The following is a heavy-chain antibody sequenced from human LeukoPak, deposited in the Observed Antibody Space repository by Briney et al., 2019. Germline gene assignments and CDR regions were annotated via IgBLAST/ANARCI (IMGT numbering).Heavy chain of an antibody. V-gene: IGHV4-39*07. CDR1: GGSISSSSYY. CDR2: IYYSGST. Sequence: SETLSLTCTVSGGSISSSSYYWGWIRQPPGKGLEWIGSIYYSGSTYYNSSLKSRVTISVDTSKNQFSLKLSSVTAADTAVYYCARDGPSGTMVRGVMGYWGQGTLVTVSS. J-gene: IGHJ4*02. CDR3: ARDGPSGTMVRGVMGY. D-gene: IGHD3-10*01.